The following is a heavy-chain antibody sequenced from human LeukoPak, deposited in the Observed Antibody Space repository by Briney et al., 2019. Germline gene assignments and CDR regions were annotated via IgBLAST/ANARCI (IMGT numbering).Heavy chain of an antibody. CDR1: GGSFSGYY. CDR3: ARQRVVPAIFDY. J-gene: IGHJ4*02. CDR2: INHSGST. D-gene: IGHD2-2*01. V-gene: IGHV4-34*01. Sequence: SETLSLTCAVYGGSFSGYYWSWIRQPPGRGLEWIGEINHSGSTNYNPSLKSRVTISVDTSKNQFSLKLSSVTAADTAVYYCARQRVVPAIFDYWGQGTLVTVSS.